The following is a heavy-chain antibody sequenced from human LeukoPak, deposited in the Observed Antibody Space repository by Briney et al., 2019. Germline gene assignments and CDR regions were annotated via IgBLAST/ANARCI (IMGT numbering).Heavy chain of an antibody. Sequence: SVKVSCKASGGTFSSYAISWVRQAPGQGLEWMGGIIPIFGTANYAQKFQGRVTITADESTSTAYMELSSLRSEDTAVYYCAREGRSRYFDWYQGYRAWQFYFDYWGQGTLVTVSS. CDR3: AREGRSRYFDWYQGYRAWQFYFDY. V-gene: IGHV1-69*13. CDR1: GGTFSSYA. CDR2: IIPIFGTA. D-gene: IGHD3-9*01. J-gene: IGHJ4*02.